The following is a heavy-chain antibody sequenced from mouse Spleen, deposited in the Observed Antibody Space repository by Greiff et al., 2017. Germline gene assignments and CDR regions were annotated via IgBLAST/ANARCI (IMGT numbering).Heavy chain of an antibody. V-gene: IGHV5-6-2*01. D-gene: IGHD2-5*01. CDR2: INSNGGST. CDR3: ARQESNYAYCFDY. J-gene: IGHJ2*01. CDR1: GFTFSSYA. Sequence: EVQRVESGGGLVKPGGSLKLSCAASGFTFSSYAMSWVRQTPEKRLEWVAAINSNGGSTYYPDTVKDRFTISRDNAKNTLYLQMSSLRSEDTALYYCARQESNYAYCFDYWGQGTTLTVSS.